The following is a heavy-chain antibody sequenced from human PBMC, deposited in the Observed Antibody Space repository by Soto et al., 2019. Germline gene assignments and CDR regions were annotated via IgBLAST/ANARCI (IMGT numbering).Heavy chain of an antibody. Sequence: EVQLVESGGGLVEPGGSLRLSCAASGFSFPNAWMTWVRQAPGKGLAWVGRITNKENGEATKYAAPVKGRFTISRDDSENILYLQMDSRQAEDRAVYYCTPGRFGSNEWSFDYWGQGTLVTVSS. CDR3: TPGRFGSNEWSFDY. D-gene: IGHD2-8*01. CDR2: ITNKENGEAT. V-gene: IGHV3-15*06. J-gene: IGHJ4*02. CDR1: GFSFPNAW.